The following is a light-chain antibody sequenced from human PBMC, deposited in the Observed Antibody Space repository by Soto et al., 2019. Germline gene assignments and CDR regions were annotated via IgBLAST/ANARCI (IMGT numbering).Light chain of an antibody. CDR2: DAS. CDR3: QQSNSYPWT. Sequence: EIRMELSPSAVSASVKDRVTITCRASESISSWLAWYQQKPGKAPKLLIYDASSLESGVPSRFSGSGSGTEFTLTISSLQPDDFAPYYCQQSNSYPWTSSQGANVDI. J-gene: IGKJ1*01. V-gene: IGKV1-5*01. CDR1: ESISSW.